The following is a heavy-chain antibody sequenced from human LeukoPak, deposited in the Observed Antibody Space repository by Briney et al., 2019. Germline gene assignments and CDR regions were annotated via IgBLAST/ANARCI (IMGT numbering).Heavy chain of an antibody. Sequence: GASVKVSCKTTGYNFLNHYIHWVRQAPGQGLEWMGWINPNSGGTNYAQKFQGRVTMTRDTSISTAYMELSRLRSDDTAVYYCAREFVLTGYYNENWFDPWGQGTLVTVSS. CDR1: GYNFLNHY. CDR3: AREFVLTGYYNENWFDP. CDR2: INPNSGGT. J-gene: IGHJ5*02. D-gene: IGHD3-9*01. V-gene: IGHV1-2*02.